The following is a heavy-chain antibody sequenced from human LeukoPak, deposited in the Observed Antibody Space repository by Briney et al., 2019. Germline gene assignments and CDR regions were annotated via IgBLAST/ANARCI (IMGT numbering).Heavy chain of an antibody. CDR2: INWNGGST. CDR3: ARGSQSYYFDY. Sequence: GGSLRLSCAASGFTFDDYCMSWVRQAPGKGLEWVSGINWNGGSTAYAYSVKGRFTISRDNAKNSLYLDMNSLRAEDTALYYCARGSQSYYFDYWGQGTLVTVSS. J-gene: IGHJ4*02. V-gene: IGHV3-20*04. CDR1: GFTFDDYC.